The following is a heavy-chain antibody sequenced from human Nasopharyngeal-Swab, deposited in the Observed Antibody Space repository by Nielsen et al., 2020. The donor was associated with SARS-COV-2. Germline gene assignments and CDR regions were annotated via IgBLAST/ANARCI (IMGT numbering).Heavy chain of an antibody. V-gene: IGHV3-64D*06. CDR3: VKDSSSWLDYFDY. J-gene: IGHJ4*02. CDR1: GFTFDDYA. Sequence: GESLKISCAASGFTFDDYAMHWVRQAPGKGLEYVSAISSNGGSTYYADSVKGRFTISRDNSKNTLYLQMSSLRAEDTAVYYCVKDSSSWLDYFDYWGQGTLVTVSS. CDR2: ISSNGGST. D-gene: IGHD6-13*01.